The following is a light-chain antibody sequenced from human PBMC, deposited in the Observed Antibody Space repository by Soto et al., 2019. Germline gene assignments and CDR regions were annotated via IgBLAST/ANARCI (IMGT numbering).Light chain of an antibody. Sequence: EIVLTQSPGTLSLSPGERATLSCRASQSVNSNYLAWYQHKPGQGPRLLIYAASSRATGIPDRFSGSGSGKDFTLTISRLEPEDFALYYCQKYGSAFTFGPGTKVDIK. J-gene: IGKJ3*01. V-gene: IGKV3-20*01. CDR1: QSVNSNY. CDR3: QKYGSAFT. CDR2: AAS.